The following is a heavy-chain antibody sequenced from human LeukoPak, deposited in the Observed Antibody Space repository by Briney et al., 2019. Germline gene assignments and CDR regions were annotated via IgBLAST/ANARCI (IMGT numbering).Heavy chain of an antibody. CDR2: ISAYNGNT. D-gene: IGHD2-15*01. V-gene: IGHV1-18*01. J-gene: IGHJ4*02. CDR3: ARDHMRYCSGGSCYPDY. Sequence: GASVKVSCKASGYTFTSYGISWVRQAPGQGLEWMGWISAYNGNTNYAQKLQGRVTMTTDTSTSTAYMELRSLRSDDTAVYYCARDHMRYCSGGSCYPDYWGQGTLVTVSS. CDR1: GYTFTSYG.